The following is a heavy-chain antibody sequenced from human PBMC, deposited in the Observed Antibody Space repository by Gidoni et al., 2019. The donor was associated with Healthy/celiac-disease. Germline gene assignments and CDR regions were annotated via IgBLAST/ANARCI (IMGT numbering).Heavy chain of an antibody. CDR2: ISSSSSYI. CDR1: GFTFRSYI. V-gene: IGHV3-21*01. D-gene: IGHD2-15*01. CDR3: ARERYCSGGSCHSNWFDP. J-gene: IGHJ5*02. Sequence: EVQLVESGGGLVKPGGSLRLSCAASGFTFRSYIRNWVRQAPGKGLEWVSSISSSSSYIYYADSVKGRFTISRDNAKNSLYLQMNSLRAEDTAVYYCARERYCSGGSCHSNWFDPWGQGTLVTVSS.